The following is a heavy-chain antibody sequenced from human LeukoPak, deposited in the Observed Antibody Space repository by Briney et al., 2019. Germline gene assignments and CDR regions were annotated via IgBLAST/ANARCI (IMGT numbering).Heavy chain of an antibody. CDR3: ARDLTARGDYFAAFDI. CDR2: IYTNVST. CDR1: DDSISSYY. V-gene: IGHV4-4*07. D-gene: IGHD4-17*01. J-gene: IGHJ3*02. Sequence: PSETLSLTCTVSDDSISSYYWSWIRQPAGKGLEWIGRIYTNVSTNYNPSLKSRVTMSVDTSKNQFSLRLSSVTAADTAVYYCARDLTARGDYFAAFDIWGQGTMVTVSS.